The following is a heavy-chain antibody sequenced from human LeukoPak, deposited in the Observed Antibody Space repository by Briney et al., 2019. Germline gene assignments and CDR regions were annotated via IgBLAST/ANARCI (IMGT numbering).Heavy chain of an antibody. CDR1: GFTFSSYE. J-gene: IGHJ4*02. Sequence: GGSLRLSCAASGFTFSSYEMNWVRQAPGKGLEWVSHISSSGSTIYYADSVKGRFTISRDNAKNSLYLQMNSLRAEDTAVYYCASILANYYDSSGLDYWGQGTLVTVSS. CDR3: ASILANYYDSSGLDY. CDR2: ISSSGSTI. D-gene: IGHD3-22*01. V-gene: IGHV3-48*03.